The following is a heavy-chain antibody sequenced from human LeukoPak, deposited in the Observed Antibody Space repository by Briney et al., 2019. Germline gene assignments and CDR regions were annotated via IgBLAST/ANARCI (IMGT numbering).Heavy chain of an antibody. V-gene: IGHV1-69*05. CDR2: IIPIFGTA. CDR1: GGTFSSYA. Sequence: SVKVSCKASGGTFSSYAISWVRQAPGQGLEWMGGIIPIFGTANYAQKFQGRVTITTDESTSTAYMELSSLRSEDTAVYYRARDWDDYGDSWGQGTLVTVSS. J-gene: IGHJ4*02. D-gene: IGHD1-26*01. CDR3: ARDWDDYGDS.